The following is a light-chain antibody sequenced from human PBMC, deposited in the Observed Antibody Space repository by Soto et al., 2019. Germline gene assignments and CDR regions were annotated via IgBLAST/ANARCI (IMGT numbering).Light chain of an antibody. CDR2: KAS. Sequence: DIQMTQSPSTLSASVGDRVTIICRASKSVRSWLAWFQQKPGKAPKLLIYKASTLQGGVPSRFSGSGSGIQFTLAVSSLQPEDFATYYCQQYETYPHTFGQGTKLE. V-gene: IGKV1-5*03. CDR3: QQYETYPHT. CDR1: KSVRSW. J-gene: IGKJ2*01.